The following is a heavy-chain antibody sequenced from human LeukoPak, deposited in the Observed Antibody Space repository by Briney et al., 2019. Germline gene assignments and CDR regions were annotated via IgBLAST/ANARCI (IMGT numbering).Heavy chain of an antibody. D-gene: IGHD2-15*01. V-gene: IGHV4-39*02. Sequence: PSETLSLTCTVSGGPISSSSYYWGWIRQPPGKRLEWIGSIHYSGRTYDNPSLKGRVTISLDTSKNHFSLKLSSVTAADTAVYYCARPLGYCSGGSCYGDAFDIWGQGTMVTVSS. CDR2: IHYSGRT. J-gene: IGHJ3*02. CDR1: GGPISSSSYY. CDR3: ARPLGYCSGGSCYGDAFDI.